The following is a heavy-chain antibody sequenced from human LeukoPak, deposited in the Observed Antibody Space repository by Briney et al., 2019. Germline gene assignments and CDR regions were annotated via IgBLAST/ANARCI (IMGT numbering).Heavy chain of an antibody. D-gene: IGHD1-1*01. V-gene: IGHV3-30*02. J-gene: IGHJ6*03. CDR3: AKEYGYDYNYFYSMDV. CDR2: IRYDGSNK. CDR1: GFTFSSYG. Sequence: GGSLRLSCAASGFTFSSYGIHWVRQAPGKGLEWVAFIRYDGSNKYHADSVKGRFTISRNNSKNTVYLQMNSPRAEDTAVYFCAKEYGYDYNYFYSMDVWGKGTTVTISS.